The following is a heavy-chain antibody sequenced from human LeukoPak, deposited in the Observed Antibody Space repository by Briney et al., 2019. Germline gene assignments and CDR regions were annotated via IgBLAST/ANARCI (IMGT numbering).Heavy chain of an antibody. V-gene: IGHV4-59*08. CDR2: MYYSGST. CDR1: GGSISSYY. Sequence: PSETLSLTCTVSGGSISSYYWSWIRQPPGKGLEWIGYMYYSGSTNYNPSLKSRVTISVDTSKNQFSLKLSSVTAADTAVYYCARSYYYDSSGYGFDYWGQGTLVTVSS. J-gene: IGHJ4*02. CDR3: ARSYYYDSSGYGFDY. D-gene: IGHD3-22*01.